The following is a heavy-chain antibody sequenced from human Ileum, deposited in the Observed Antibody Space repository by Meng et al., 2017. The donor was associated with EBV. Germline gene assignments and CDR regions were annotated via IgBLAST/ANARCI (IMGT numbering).Heavy chain of an antibody. CDR1: GGSISSGDYY. J-gene: IGHJ2*01. CDR2: IYYSGST. D-gene: IGHD3-22*01. V-gene: IGHV4-30-4*01. Sequence: QLQLKASGPGLLKPSQPLALTCTVSGGSISSGDYYWSWIRQPPGKGLEWIGYIYYSGSTYYNPSLKSRVTISVDTSKNQFSLKLSSVTAADTAVYYCARGYYDSSGYGYWYFDLWGRGTLVTVSS. CDR3: ARGYYDSSGYGYWYFDL.